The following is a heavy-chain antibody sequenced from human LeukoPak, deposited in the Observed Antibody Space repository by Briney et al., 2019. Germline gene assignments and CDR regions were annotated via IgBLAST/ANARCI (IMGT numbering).Heavy chain of an antibody. CDR2: ISWDGGST. V-gene: IGHV3-43*01. J-gene: IGHJ4*02. CDR3: AKSKTAVTTGYLDY. CDR1: GFTFDDYT. D-gene: IGHD4-17*01. Sequence: PVGSLRLSCAASGFTFDDYTMHWVRQAPGKGLEWVSLISWDGGSTYYADSVKGRFTISRDNSKNSLYLQMNSLRTEDTALYYCAKSKTAVTTGYLDYWGQGTLVTVSS.